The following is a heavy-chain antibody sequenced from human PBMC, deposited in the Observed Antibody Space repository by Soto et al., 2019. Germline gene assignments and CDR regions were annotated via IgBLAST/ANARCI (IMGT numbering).Heavy chain of an antibody. V-gene: IGHV3-74*01. Sequence: GGSLRLSCAASGFTFDYYWMHWVRQAPGKGLVWVSRVHSYGTATTYADSVKGRFTISRDNARNTVSLQMSSLRAEDTAIYYCSRGDRGGFDLWGHGTVVTVSS. CDR3: SRGDRGGFDL. CDR2: VHSYGTAT. D-gene: IGHD3-10*01. CDR1: GFTFDYYW. J-gene: IGHJ3*01.